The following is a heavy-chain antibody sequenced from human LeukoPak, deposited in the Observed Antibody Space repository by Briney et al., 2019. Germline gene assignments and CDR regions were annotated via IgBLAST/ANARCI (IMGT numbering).Heavy chain of an antibody. D-gene: IGHD2-8*01. CDR3: ARDGGLMVYAMLFDY. J-gene: IGHJ4*02. CDR1: GGSISSSSYY. V-gene: IGHV4-39*02. Sequence: SETLSLTCTVSGGSISSSSYYWGWIRQPPGKGLEWIGSIYYSGSTYYNPSLKSRVTISVDTSKNQFSLKLSSVTAADTAVYYCARDGGLMVYAMLFDYWGQGTLVTVSS. CDR2: IYYSGST.